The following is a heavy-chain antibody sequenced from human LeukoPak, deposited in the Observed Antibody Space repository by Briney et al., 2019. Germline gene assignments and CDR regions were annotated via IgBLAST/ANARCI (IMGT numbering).Heavy chain of an antibody. V-gene: IGHV3-7*01. CDR2: IKEDGSEK. CDR1: GFTFSSCW. Sequence: GGSLRLSCAASGFTFSSCWMSWVRQAPGKGLEWVANIKEDGSEKYYVDSVKGRFTISRDNAKNSLYLQMNSLRAEDTAVYYCATLRGDGYHDQWGQGTLVTVSS. CDR3: ATLRGDGYHDQ. D-gene: IGHD5-24*01. J-gene: IGHJ4*02.